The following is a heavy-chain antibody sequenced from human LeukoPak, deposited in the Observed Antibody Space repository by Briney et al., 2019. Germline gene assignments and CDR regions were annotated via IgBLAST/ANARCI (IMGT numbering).Heavy chain of an antibody. CDR3: ARDPSSGWAGAFDI. CDR1: GGSINSYY. D-gene: IGHD6-19*01. V-gene: IGHV4-4*07. CDR2: IYSSGGT. Sequence: SETLSLTCTVSGGSINSYYWSWIRQPAGKRMEWIGRIYSSGGTTYNPSLESRVTMSVDTSKSQFSLELSSVTAADTALYYCARDPSSGWAGAFDIWGQGTMVTVCS. J-gene: IGHJ3*02.